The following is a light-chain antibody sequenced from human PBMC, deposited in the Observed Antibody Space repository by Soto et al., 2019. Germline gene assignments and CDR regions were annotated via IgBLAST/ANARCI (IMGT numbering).Light chain of an antibody. CDR3: SSYAGSQGV. V-gene: IGLV2-8*01. Sequence: QSALTQPPSASGSPGQSVTISCTGTSSDVGGYNYVSWYQQHPGKAPKLMIYEVSKRPSGVPDRFSGSKSGNTASLTVSGLQADDEADYYCSSYAGSQGVFGTGTKLTVL. CDR1: SSDVGGYNY. CDR2: EVS. J-gene: IGLJ1*01.